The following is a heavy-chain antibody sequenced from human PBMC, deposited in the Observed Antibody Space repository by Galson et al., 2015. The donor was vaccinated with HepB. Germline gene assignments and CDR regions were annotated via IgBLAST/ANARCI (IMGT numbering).Heavy chain of an antibody. CDR1: GFTFGDYA. V-gene: IGHV3-49*03. J-gene: IGHJ4*02. CDR3: TRVQVDIVVVPAAIFDY. Sequence: SLRLSCAASGFTFGDYAMSWFRQAPGKGLEWVGFIRSKAYGETTEYAASVKGRFTISRDDSKSIAYLQMNSLKTEDTAVYYCTRVQVDIVVVPAAIFDYWGQGTLVTVSS. D-gene: IGHD2-2*01. CDR2: IRSKAYGETT.